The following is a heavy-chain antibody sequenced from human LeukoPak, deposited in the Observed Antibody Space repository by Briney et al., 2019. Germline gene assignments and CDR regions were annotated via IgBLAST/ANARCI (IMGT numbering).Heavy chain of an antibody. J-gene: IGHJ4*02. CDR1: GFSFDDYA. CDR2: ISWNSDTI. D-gene: IGHD1-26*01. V-gene: IGHV3-9*01. CDR3: AKDISGTYLAALDY. Sequence: GGSLRLSCAASGFSFDDYAMHWVRQAPGKGLEWVPGISWNSDTIGYADPVKGRFTISRDNAKNSLYLQMNSLRAEDTALYYCAKDISGTYLAALDYWSQGTLVTVSS.